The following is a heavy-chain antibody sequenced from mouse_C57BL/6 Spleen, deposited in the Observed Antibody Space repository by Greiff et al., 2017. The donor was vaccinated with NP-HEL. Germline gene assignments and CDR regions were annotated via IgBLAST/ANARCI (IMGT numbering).Heavy chain of an antibody. D-gene: IGHD2-2*01. CDR1: GYTFTDYY. CDR3: ARVGYPYAMDY. V-gene: IGHV1-19*01. Sequence: VQLKQSGPVLVKPGASVKMSCKASGYTFTDYYMNWVKQSHGKSLEWIGVINPYNGGTSYNQKFKGKATLTVDKSSSTAYMELNSLTSEDSAVYYCARVGYPYAMDYWGQGTSVTVSS. J-gene: IGHJ4*01. CDR2: INPYNGGT.